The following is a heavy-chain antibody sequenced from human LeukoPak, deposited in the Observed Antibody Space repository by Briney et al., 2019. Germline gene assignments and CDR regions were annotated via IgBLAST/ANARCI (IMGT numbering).Heavy chain of an antibody. CDR3: ARDSGWHYYYYYMDV. CDR2: INHSGST. V-gene: IGHV4-34*01. CDR1: GGSFSGYY. Sequence: SETLSLTCAVYGGSFSGYYWSWIRQPPGKGLEWIGEINHSGSTNYNPSLKSRVTIPVDTSKNQFSLKLSSVTAADTAVYYCARDSGWHYYYYYMDVWGKGTTVTVSS. D-gene: IGHD6-19*01. J-gene: IGHJ6*03.